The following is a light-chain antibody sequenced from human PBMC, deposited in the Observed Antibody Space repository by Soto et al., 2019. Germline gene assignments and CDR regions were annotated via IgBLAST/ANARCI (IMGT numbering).Light chain of an antibody. CDR3: QQYRMSPNT. J-gene: IGKJ5*01. V-gene: IGKV3-20*01. CDR1: QSVSRN. Sequence: EMALTQSPATLSVSPGDRATLSCRASQSVSRNLAWYQQKPGQAPRLLIYGASTRATGIPDRFSGSGSGTDFSLTIRGLKPEDFAVYYCQQYRMSPNTFGQGTRLEIK. CDR2: GAS.